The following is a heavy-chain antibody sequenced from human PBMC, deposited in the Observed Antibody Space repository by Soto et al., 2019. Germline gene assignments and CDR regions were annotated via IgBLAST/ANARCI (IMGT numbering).Heavy chain of an antibody. V-gene: IGHV1-8*01. D-gene: IGHD6-13*01. CDR1: GYTFTSYD. CDR3: ARGLAAAGTASYYYYMDV. J-gene: IGHJ6*03. Sequence: ASVKVSCKASGYTFTSYDINLVRQATGQGLEWMGWMNPNSGNTGYAQKFQGRVTMTRNTSISTAYMELSSLRSEDTAVYYCARGLAAAGTASYYYYMDVWGKGTTVTVSS. CDR2: MNPNSGNT.